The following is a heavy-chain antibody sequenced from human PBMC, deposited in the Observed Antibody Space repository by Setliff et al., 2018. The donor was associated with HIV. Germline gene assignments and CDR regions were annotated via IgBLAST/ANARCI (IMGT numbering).Heavy chain of an antibody. V-gene: IGHV4-34*01. CDR1: GGSISGYY. CDR3: ARRAGSDYFTRFDY. J-gene: IGHJ4*02. Sequence: SETLSLTCTVSGGSISGYYWSWIRQSPGKGLEWIGEINHSGSTNYNPSLKSRVTILGDTSKNQFSLKLSSVTAADTAVYYCARRAGSDYFTRFDYWGQGTLVTVSS. D-gene: IGHD3-10*01. CDR2: INHSGST.